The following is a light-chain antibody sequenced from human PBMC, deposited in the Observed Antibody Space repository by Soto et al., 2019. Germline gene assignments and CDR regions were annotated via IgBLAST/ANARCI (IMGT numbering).Light chain of an antibody. CDR3: QQYQTYAT. CDR2: GAS. V-gene: IGKV3-20*01. J-gene: IGKJ5*01. Sequence: EIVLTQSPGTLSLSPGERATLSCRASQSVSNNYLAWYQQKPGQAPRLLIYGASTRATGIPARFSGSGSGTEFTLTISSLQPDDFATYYCQQYQTYATFGQGTRLEIK. CDR1: QSVSNNY.